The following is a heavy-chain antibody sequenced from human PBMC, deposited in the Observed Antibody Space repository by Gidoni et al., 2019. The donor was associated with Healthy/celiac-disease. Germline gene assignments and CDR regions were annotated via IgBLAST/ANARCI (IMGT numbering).Heavy chain of an antibody. CDR2: IYYSGST. D-gene: IGHD5-12*01. CDR3: ARFPYSGYDYYYYGMDV. Sequence: QVQLQESGPGLVKPSETLSLTCTVSGGSISSYYWSWIRQPPGKVLEWIWYIYYSGSTNYNPSLKSRVTISVDTSKNLFSLKLSSVTAADTAMYYCARFPYSGYDYYYYGMDVWGQGTTVTVSS. J-gene: IGHJ6*02. V-gene: IGHV4-59*01. CDR1: GGSISSYY.